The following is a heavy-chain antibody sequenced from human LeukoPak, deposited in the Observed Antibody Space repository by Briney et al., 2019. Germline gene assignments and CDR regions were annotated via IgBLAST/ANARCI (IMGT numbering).Heavy chain of an antibody. Sequence: GGSLRLSCAASGFTVSSNYMSWVRQAPGKGLEWVSIIYSGGSTYYADSVKGRFTTSRDNSKNTLYLQMNSLRAEDTAVYYCARDISVFDSSGYYYVNAFDIWGQGTMVTVSS. CDR3: ARDISVFDSSGYYYVNAFDI. CDR1: GFTVSSNY. CDR2: IYSGGST. J-gene: IGHJ3*02. D-gene: IGHD3-22*01. V-gene: IGHV3-53*01.